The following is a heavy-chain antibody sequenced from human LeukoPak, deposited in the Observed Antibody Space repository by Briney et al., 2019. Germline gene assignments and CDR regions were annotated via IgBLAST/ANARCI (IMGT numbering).Heavy chain of an antibody. J-gene: IGHJ5*02. V-gene: IGHV4-34*01. CDR2: INHSGST. CDR3: ARGRSWANWFDP. D-gene: IGHD6-13*01. CDR1: GGSFSGYY. Sequence: PSETLSLTCAVYGGSFSGYYWSWIRQPPGKGLEWIGEINHSGSTNYNPSLKSRVTISVDTSKNQFSLKLSSVTAADTAVYYCARGRSWANWFDPWGQGTLVTVSS.